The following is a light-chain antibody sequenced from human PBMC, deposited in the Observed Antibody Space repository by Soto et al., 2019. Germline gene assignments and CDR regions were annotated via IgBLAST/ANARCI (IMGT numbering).Light chain of an antibody. V-gene: IGKV1-5*03. J-gene: IGKJ1*01. Sequence: DIQLTQSLSTLSASVGDRVTITCRASQSVGASLAWYQQRPGIAPKLLIYRASNLEGGVPSRFSGVGSGTEFSLIITGLQPDDFATYYCQQYHTASQWTFGQGTK. CDR3: QQYHTASQWT. CDR2: RAS. CDR1: QSVGAS.